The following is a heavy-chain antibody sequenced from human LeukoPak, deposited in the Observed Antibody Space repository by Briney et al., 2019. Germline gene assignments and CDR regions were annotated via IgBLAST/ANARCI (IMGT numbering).Heavy chain of an antibody. Sequence: GESLKISCKGSGYSFTSYWIGWVRQMPGKGLEWMGIIYPGDSDTRYSPSFQGQVTISADKSISTAYLQWSSLKASDTAMYYCARCIAVAGKNYFDYWAREPWSPSPQ. CDR1: GYSFTSYW. D-gene: IGHD6-19*01. CDR3: ARCIAVAGKNYFDY. V-gene: IGHV5-51*01. J-gene: IGHJ4*02. CDR2: IYPGDSDT.